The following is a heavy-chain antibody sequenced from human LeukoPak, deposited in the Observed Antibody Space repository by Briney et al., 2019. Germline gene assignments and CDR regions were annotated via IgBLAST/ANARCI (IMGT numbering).Heavy chain of an antibody. D-gene: IGHD5-24*01. CDR1: GFTFSSAW. Sequence: GGSLRLSCPGSGFTFSSAWMTWVRQIPGKGLEWVGHIKSKTDGGTTDYAAPVKGRFTISRDDSKNTVYLQMNSLKTEDSAVYFCATEFYSNGYNFWGQGTLVIVSS. CDR2: IKSKTDGGTT. J-gene: IGHJ4*02. CDR3: ATEFYSNGYNF. V-gene: IGHV3-15*01.